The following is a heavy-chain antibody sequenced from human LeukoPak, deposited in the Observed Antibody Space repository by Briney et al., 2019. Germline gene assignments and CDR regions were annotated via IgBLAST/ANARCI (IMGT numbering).Heavy chain of an antibody. CDR3: ARGGDSGRNYYYYMDV. V-gene: IGHV1-69*06. Sequence: ASVKVSCKASGGTFSSYAISWVRRAPGQGLEWMGGIIPIFGTANYAQKFQGRVTITADKSTSTAYMELSSLRSEDTAVYYCARGGDSGRNYYYYMDVWGKGTTVTVSS. J-gene: IGHJ6*03. CDR2: IIPIFGTA. CDR1: GGTFSSYA. D-gene: IGHD3-10*01.